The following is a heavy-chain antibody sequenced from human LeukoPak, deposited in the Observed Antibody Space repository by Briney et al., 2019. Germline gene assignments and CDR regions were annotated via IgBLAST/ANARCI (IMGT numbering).Heavy chain of an antibody. J-gene: IGHJ4*02. Sequence: SETLSLTCTVSGGSTSSSNYYWGWIRQPPGKGLEWIGGIHYSGNTYHNPSLKSRVTISIDTSKNQFSLKLSSVTAADTAVYYCARLGAGPTYYDFWSGYSSFYFDYWGQGTLVTVSS. CDR2: IHYSGNT. CDR3: ARLGAGPTYYDFWSGYSSFYFDY. V-gene: IGHV4-39*01. D-gene: IGHD3-3*01. CDR1: GGSTSSSNYY.